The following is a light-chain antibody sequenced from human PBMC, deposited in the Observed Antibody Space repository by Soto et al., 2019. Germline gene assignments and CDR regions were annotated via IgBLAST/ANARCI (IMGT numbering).Light chain of an antibody. CDR3: QQYNNWPRT. Sequence: EILMTQAPATLSVSPGERGTLSCRASQSVSNYLAWYQQIPGQPPRLLIYGASTRATGIPARFSGSGSGTEFTLTISSLQSEDFAVYYCQQYNNWPRTFGQGTKVEIK. V-gene: IGKV3-15*01. J-gene: IGKJ1*01. CDR1: QSVSNY. CDR2: GAS.